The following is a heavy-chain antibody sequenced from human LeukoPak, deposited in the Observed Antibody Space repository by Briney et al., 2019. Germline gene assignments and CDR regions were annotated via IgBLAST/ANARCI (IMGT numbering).Heavy chain of an antibody. J-gene: IGHJ6*03. CDR1: GDSISSGSYY. V-gene: IGHV4-61*02. CDR3: ARVRTCSSTSCSSHYYYYYMDV. Sequence: PSETLSLTCTVSGDSISSGSYYWSWIRQPAGKGLEWIGRIYTSGSTKYNPSLKSRVTISVDTSKNQFSLKLSSVTAADTAVYYCARVRTCSSTSCSSHYYYYYMDVWGKGTTVTVSS. CDR2: IYTSGST. D-gene: IGHD2-2*01.